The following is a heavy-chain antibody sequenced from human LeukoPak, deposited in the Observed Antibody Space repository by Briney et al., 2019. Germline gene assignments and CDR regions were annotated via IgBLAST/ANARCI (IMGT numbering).Heavy chain of an antibody. V-gene: IGHV3-7*01. CDR1: GFTFSTYW. J-gene: IGHJ4*02. D-gene: IGHD6-13*01. CDR2: IKQDGSEK. CDR3: ARDSAGNDY. Sequence: GGSLRLSCAASGFTFSTYWMSWVRQAPGKELEWVANIKQDGSEKYYVDSVKGRFTISRDNAKNSLYLQMNSLRAEDTAMYYCARDSAGNDYWGQGTLVTVSS.